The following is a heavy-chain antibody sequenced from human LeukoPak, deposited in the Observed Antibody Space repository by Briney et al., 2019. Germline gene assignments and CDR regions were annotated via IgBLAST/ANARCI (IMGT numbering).Heavy chain of an antibody. V-gene: IGHV3-21*01. CDR1: EFTFSSYT. CDR3: AKGLGYSSGWYNIDY. CDR2: IGTNPDFI. J-gene: IGHJ4*02. D-gene: IGHD6-19*01. Sequence: GGSLRLSCAASEFTFSSYTMTWVRQAPGKGLEWVSSIGTNPDFIYYADSVEGRFTISRDNAKNSLYLEMTSLRAEDTAVYYCAKGLGYSSGWYNIDYWGQGTLVTVSS.